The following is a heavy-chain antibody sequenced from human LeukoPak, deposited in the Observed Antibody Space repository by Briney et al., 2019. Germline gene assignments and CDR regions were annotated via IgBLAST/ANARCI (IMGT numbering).Heavy chain of an antibody. CDR2: IKSKSVGT. CDR1: GYTFTGSY. Sequence: GASVKVSCKASGYTFTGSYMHWVRQAPGQGLEWRGWIKSKSVGTNYAQKFQGRVNMTRDTSISTAYMELSRLRSDDTAVYYCARDQDGMDVWGQGTTVTVS. CDR3: ARDQDGMDV. V-gene: IGHV1-2*02. J-gene: IGHJ6*02.